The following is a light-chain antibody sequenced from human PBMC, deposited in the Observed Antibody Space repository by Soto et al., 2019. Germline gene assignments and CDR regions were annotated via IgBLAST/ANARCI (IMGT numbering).Light chain of an antibody. V-gene: IGKV3-20*01. CDR1: QSLSSNY. CDR2: GAS. J-gene: IGKJ1*01. CDR3: QQYDTSPRT. Sequence: EIVLTQSPGTLYLSPGERATLSCRVSQSLSSNYLAWHQQKTGQAPRLLIYGASSRATGIPDRFSGSGSGTDFTLTITRLEPEDFAVYYCQQYDTSPRTFGQGTKVEIK.